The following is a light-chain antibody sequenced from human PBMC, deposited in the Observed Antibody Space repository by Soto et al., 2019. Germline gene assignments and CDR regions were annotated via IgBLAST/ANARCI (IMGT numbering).Light chain of an antibody. CDR2: GAS. CDR1: QSVTSNY. V-gene: IGKV3-20*01. Sequence: ENVLTQSPGTLSSSPGERATLSCRASQSVTSNYLAWYQQKPGQAPRLLIYGASRRATGIPDRFSGSGSGTDFTLTISRLEPEDFAVYYCQQYGSSPQTFGQGTKVEIK. CDR3: QQYGSSPQT. J-gene: IGKJ1*01.